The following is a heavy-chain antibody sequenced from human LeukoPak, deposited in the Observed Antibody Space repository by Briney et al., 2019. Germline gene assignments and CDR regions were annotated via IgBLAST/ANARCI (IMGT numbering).Heavy chain of an antibody. CDR1: GGPIGRHY. D-gene: IGHD1-14*01. V-gene: IGHV4-59*11. Sequence: PQTLSLTCTVSGGPIGRHYLTWIRQTARKGLEWIGYVYDIGSTKYNPSLKSRVPISVESSKNQFSLRLSPVPAADTAMYYCARGGVLNPIGSWGQGTLVAVSS. J-gene: IGHJ4*02. CDR3: ARGGVLNPIGS. CDR2: VYDIGST.